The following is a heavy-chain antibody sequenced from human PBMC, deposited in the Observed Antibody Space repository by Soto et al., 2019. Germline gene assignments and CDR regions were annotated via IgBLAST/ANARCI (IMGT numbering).Heavy chain of an antibody. CDR2: AFYSGTT. CDR3: ARDRSALAPYFYGMDV. J-gene: IGHJ6*02. V-gene: IGHV4-59*01. Sequence: SETLSLTCTVSGGSLTNDYYSWIRQPPGKGLEWIGNAFYSGTTNYNPSLKSPVTISVDTSKNQLSLRLSSVPAAATAVYYCARDRSALAPYFYGMDVWGQGPTVTVSS. CDR1: GGSLTNDY. D-gene: IGHD5-18*01.